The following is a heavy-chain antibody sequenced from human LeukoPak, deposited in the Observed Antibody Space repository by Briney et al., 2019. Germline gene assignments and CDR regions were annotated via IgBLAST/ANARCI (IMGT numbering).Heavy chain of an antibody. J-gene: IGHJ4*02. D-gene: IGHD2-15*01. V-gene: IGHV3-21*01. CDR2: ISSSSSYI. CDR3: ARANWGYCSGGSCPHFDY. CDR1: GFTFSSYS. Sequence: PGGSLRLSCAASGFTFSSYSMNWVRQAPGKGLEWVSSISSSSSYIYYADSVKGRFTISRDNAKNSLYLQMNSLRAEDTAVYYCARANWGYCSGGSCPHFDYWGQGTLVTVSS.